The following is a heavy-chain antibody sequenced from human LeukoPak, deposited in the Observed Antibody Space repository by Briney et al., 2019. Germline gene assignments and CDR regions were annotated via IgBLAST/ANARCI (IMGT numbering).Heavy chain of an antibody. CDR1: GYTFTSYG. Sequence: VASVKVSCKASGYTFTSYGISWVRQAPGQGLEWMGWISAYNGNTNHAQKLQGRVTMTTDTSTSTAYMEVRSLRSDDTAVYYCARDRCSGGSCAFDYWGQGSLVTVSS. J-gene: IGHJ4*02. CDR2: ISAYNGNT. D-gene: IGHD2-15*01. V-gene: IGHV1-18*01. CDR3: ARDRCSGGSCAFDY.